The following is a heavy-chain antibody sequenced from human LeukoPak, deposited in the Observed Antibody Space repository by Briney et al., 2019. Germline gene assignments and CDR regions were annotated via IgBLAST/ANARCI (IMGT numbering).Heavy chain of an antibody. CDR2: INSDGSST. CDR3: ARDPAVAGTGGIDY. J-gene: IGHJ4*02. CDR1: GFTFSSYW. Sequence: GGSLRLSCLASGFTFSSYWMHWVRQAPGKGLVWVSRINSDGSSTSYADSVKGRFTISRDNAKNTLYLQMNSLRAEDTAVYYCARDPAVAGTGGIDYWGQGTLVTVSS. D-gene: IGHD6-19*01. V-gene: IGHV3-74*01.